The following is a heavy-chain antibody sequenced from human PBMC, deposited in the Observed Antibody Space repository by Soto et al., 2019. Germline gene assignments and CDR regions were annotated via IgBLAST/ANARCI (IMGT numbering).Heavy chain of an antibody. CDR1: GFSLSTSGVG. Sequence: QITLKESGPTLVKPTQTLTLTCTFSGFSLSTSGVGVGWIRQPPGKALEWLALIYWNDDKSSSPSLKSRLTITKDTSKNQVVLTMTNMDPVDTATYYCAHRRYCSGGSCSQYYYYYYGMDVWGQGTTVTVSS. CDR2: IYWNDDK. J-gene: IGHJ6*02. V-gene: IGHV2-5*01. D-gene: IGHD2-15*01. CDR3: AHRRYCSGGSCSQYYYYYYGMDV.